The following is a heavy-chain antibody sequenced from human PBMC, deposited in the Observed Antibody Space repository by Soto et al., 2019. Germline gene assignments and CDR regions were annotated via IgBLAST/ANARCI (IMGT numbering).Heavy chain of an antibody. CDR3: ARIDYYDSSGPGYYFDY. Sequence: GGSLRISCAASGFTVSSNYMSWVRQAPGKGLEWVSVIYSGGSTYYADSVKGRFTISRDNSKNTLYLQMNSLRAEDTAVYYCARIDYYDSSGPGYYFDYWGQGTLVTVS. CDR2: IYSGGST. CDR1: GFTVSSNY. D-gene: IGHD3-22*01. V-gene: IGHV3-66*01. J-gene: IGHJ4*02.